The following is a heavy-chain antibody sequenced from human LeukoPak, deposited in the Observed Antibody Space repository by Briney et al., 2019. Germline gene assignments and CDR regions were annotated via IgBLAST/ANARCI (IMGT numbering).Heavy chain of an antibody. CDR3: ASRSSGWYVGRGYYMDV. Sequence: SETLSLTCSVSGGSISSSNYYWAWIRQSPGKGLEWIGTIFYNGATQFNPSLKSRVTMSIDTSKNQFSLKLSSVTAADTAVYYCASRSSGWYVGRGYYMDVWGKGTTVTVSS. J-gene: IGHJ6*03. CDR2: IFYNGAT. D-gene: IGHD6-19*01. V-gene: IGHV4-39*07. CDR1: GGSISSSNYY.